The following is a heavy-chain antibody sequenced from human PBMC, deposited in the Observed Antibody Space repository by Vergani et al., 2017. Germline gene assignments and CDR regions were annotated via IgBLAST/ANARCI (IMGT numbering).Heavy chain of an antibody. Sequence: EVQLLVSGGNLVQPGGSLRLSCAASGFTFTNFAMTWVRQAPGEGLEWVSGISGSGGFTYYADSVKGRFTISRDNSKNTMFLQMNNLRAEDTAVYYCAKDNVPGYYDSSGYCDYWGQGTLVTVSS. CDR1: GFTFTNFA. V-gene: IGHV3-23*01. D-gene: IGHD3-22*01. CDR3: AKDNVPGYYDSSGYCDY. J-gene: IGHJ4*02. CDR2: ISGSGGFT.